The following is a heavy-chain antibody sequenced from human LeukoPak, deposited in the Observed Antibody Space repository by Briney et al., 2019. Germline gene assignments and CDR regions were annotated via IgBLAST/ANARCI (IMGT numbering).Heavy chain of an antibody. CDR3: ARALSNYVDYYYYYYMDV. CDR1: GFTFDDYG. D-gene: IGHD4-11*01. CDR2: INWNGGNT. J-gene: IGHJ6*03. V-gene: IGHV3-20*04. Sequence: GGSLRLSCAASGFTFDDYGMSWVRQAPGKGLEGVSGINWNGGNTGYVDAVKGRFTISRDNAKNSLYLQMNSLRVEDTALYYCARALSNYVDYYYYYYMDVWGKGTTVTVSS.